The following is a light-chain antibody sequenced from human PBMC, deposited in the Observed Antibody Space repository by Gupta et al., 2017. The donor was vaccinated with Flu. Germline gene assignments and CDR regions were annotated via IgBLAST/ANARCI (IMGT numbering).Light chain of an antibody. CDR3: QQSYSTWLT. J-gene: IGKJ4*01. CDR1: QSISSY. CDR2: AAS. Sequence: DIQMTQSPSSLSASVGDRVTITCRASQSISSYLNWYQQKPGKAPKLLIYAASSLQSGVPSRFSGSGSGTDFTLTISSLQPEDFATYYCQQSYSTWLTCGGGTKVEIK. V-gene: IGKV1-39*01.